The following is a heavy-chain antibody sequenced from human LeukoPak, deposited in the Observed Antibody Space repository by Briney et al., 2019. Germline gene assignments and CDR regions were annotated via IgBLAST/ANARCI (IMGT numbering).Heavy chain of an antibody. CDR3: ARDRVATIHYYYGMDV. D-gene: IGHD5-12*01. CDR1: GGTFSSYA. CDR2: IIPILGIA. V-gene: IGHV1-69*04. J-gene: IGHJ6*02. Sequence: SVKVSCKASGGTFSSYAISWVRQAPGEGLEWMGRIIPILGIANYAQKFQGRVTITADKSTSTAYMELSSLRSEDTAVYYCARDRVATIHYYYGMDVWGQGTTVTVSS.